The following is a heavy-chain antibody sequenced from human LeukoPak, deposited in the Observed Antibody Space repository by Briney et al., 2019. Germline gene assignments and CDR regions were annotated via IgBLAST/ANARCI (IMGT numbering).Heavy chain of an antibody. CDR3: ATDGYSYFPEYFQH. J-gene: IGHJ1*01. V-gene: IGHV3-48*01. Sequence: AGGTLRLSCAASGFTFSSYGMSWVRQAPGKGLEWVSYISSSSSTIYYADSVKGRFTISRDNAKNSLYLQMNSLRAEDTAVYYCATDGYSYFPEYFQHWGQGTLVTVSS. CDR1: GFTFSSYG. D-gene: IGHD5-18*01. CDR2: ISSSSSTI.